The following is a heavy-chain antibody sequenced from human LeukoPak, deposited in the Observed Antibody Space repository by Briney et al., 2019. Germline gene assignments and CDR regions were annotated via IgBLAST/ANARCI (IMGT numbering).Heavy chain of an antibody. CDR2: IIPIFGTA. D-gene: IGHD3-10*01. Sequence: SVKVSCKASGGTFSSYAISWVRQAPGQGLEWMGGIIPIFGTANYAQKFQGRVTITADRSTSTAYMELSSLRSEDTAVYYCAGNTYYYGSGSHLDYWGQGTLVTVSS. J-gene: IGHJ4*02. V-gene: IGHV1-69*06. CDR1: GGTFSSYA. CDR3: AGNTYYYGSGSHLDY.